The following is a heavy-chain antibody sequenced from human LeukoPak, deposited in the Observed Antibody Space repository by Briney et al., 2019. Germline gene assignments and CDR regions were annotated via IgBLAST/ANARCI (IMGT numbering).Heavy chain of an antibody. CDR2: ISYDGSSK. Sequence: GGSLRLSCAASGFTFSSYGIHWVRQSPGKWLEWVAVISYDGSSKYYADSVKGRFTISRDNSKNTLYLQMNSLRAEDTAVYYCAKDKVERYYFDYWGQGTLVTVSS. D-gene: IGHD1-1*01. V-gene: IGHV3-30*18. CDR3: AKDKVERYYFDY. CDR1: GFTFSSYG. J-gene: IGHJ4*02.